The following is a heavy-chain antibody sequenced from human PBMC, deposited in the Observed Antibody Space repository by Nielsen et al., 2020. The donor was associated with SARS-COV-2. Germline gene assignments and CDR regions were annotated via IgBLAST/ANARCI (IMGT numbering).Heavy chain of an antibody. CDR3: ARGKRSYSGSFLNYYYYYYMDV. D-gene: IGHD1-14*01. Sequence: RQAPGKGLEWIGEIDHSGGTSYNPSLKSRVTMSVDTSKNQFSLTLNSVTAADTAVYFCARGKRSYSGSFLNYYYYYYMDVWGKGTTVTVSS. J-gene: IGHJ6*03. CDR2: IDHSGGT. V-gene: IGHV4-34*01.